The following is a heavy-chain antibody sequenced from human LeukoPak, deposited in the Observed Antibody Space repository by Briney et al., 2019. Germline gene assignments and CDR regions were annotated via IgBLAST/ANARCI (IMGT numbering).Heavy chain of an antibody. CDR3: ARMWFPDGFDI. D-gene: IGHD2-21*01. V-gene: IGHV3-7*01. CDR2: IKQDGSEK. Sequence: GGSLRLSCAASGFTFSSYWMSWVRQAPGKGLEWVANIKQDGSEKYYVDSVKGRFTISRDNAKNSVYLQMNSLRAEDMAVYYCARMWFPDGFDIWGQGTTVTVSS. CDR1: GFTFSSYW. J-gene: IGHJ3*02.